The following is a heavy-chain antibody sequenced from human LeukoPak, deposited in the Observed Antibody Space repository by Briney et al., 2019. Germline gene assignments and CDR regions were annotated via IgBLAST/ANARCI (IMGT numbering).Heavy chain of an antibody. CDR1: GGTFSSYA. D-gene: IGHD4-23*01. CDR3: ARAGGNWNYYYYYMDV. Sequence: ASVKVSCKASGGTFSSYAISWVRQAPGQGLEWMGGIIPIFGTANYAQKFQGRVTITADKSTSTAYMELSSPRSEDTALYYCARAGGNWNYYYYYMDVWGKGTTVTISS. J-gene: IGHJ6*03. CDR2: IIPIFGTA. V-gene: IGHV1-69*06.